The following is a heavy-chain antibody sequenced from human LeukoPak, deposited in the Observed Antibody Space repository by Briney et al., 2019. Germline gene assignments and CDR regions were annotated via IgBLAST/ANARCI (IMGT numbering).Heavy chain of an antibody. CDR2: MNPNSGNT. D-gene: IGHD3-10*01. V-gene: IGHV1-8*01. J-gene: IGHJ5*02. CDR3: ARAFYGSGSYWFDP. CDR1: GYTFTSYD. Sequence: ASVKVSCKASGYTFTSYDINWVRQATGQGLGWMGWMNPNSGNTGYAQKFQGRVTMTRNTSISTAYMELSSLRSEDTAVYYCARAFYGSGSYWFDPWGQGTLVTVSS.